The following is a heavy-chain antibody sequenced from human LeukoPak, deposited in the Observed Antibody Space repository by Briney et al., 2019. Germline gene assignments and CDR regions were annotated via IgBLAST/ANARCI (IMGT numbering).Heavy chain of an antibody. V-gene: IGHV4-61*02. CDR2: IYTSGST. Sequence: PSETLSLTCTVSGDSISSGSYYWSWIRQPAGKGLEWIGRIYTSGSTNYNPSLKSRVTMSVDTSKNPFSLKLSSMTAADTAVYYCARAYYSTSWYGVWGQGTLVTVSS. J-gene: IGHJ3*01. CDR1: GDSISSGSYY. CDR3: ARAYYSTSWYGV. D-gene: IGHD6-13*01.